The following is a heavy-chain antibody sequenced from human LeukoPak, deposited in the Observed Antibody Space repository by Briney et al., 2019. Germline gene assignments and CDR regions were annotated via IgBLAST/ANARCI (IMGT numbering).Heavy chain of an antibody. D-gene: IGHD3-10*01. CDR2: ISGSGGST. V-gene: IGHV3-23*01. Sequence: GGSLRLSCAASGFTFSSYAMSWVRQAPGKGLEWVSAISGSGGSTYYADSVKGRFTISRDNSKNTLYLQMNSLRAKDTAVYYCANDHQFRGVIGYFGYWGQGTLVTVSS. CDR1: GFTFSSYA. CDR3: ANDHQFRGVIGYFGY. J-gene: IGHJ4*02.